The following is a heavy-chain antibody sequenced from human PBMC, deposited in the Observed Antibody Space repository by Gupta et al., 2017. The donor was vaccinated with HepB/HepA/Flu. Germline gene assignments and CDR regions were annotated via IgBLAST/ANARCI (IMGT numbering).Heavy chain of an antibody. CDR3: AKDLYFWSAMDV. J-gene: IGHJ6*03. CDR1: GLPFNGHA. D-gene: IGHD3-3*01. V-gene: IGHV3-23*01. CDR2: IGTDLKT. Sequence: EIQLLESGGGLVQLGGSLRLSCEVSGLPFNGHAMRGVRQAPGKGMGWVSGIGTDLKTHYSESVRGRFTIARDNSKNTPYLQMNRLRAEDTAVYYCAKDLYFWSAMDVWGKVTTVTVSS.